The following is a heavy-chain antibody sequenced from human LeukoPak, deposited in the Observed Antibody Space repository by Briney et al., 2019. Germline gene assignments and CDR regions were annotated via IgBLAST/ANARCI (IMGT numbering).Heavy chain of an antibody. CDR3: ARLLNYDDLDY. Sequence: GESLKISCKGSGYSFTTYWIGWVRQMPGKGLEWMGIIYPGDFDTRYSPSFQGQVTISADKSITTAYLQWSSLKASDTAMYYCARLLNYDDLDYWGQGTLVTVSS. CDR2: IYPGDFDT. V-gene: IGHV5-51*01. D-gene: IGHD3-22*01. J-gene: IGHJ4*02. CDR1: GYSFTTYW.